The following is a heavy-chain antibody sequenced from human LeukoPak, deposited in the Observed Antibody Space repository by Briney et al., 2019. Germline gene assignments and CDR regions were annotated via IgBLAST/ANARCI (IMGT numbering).Heavy chain of an antibody. J-gene: IGHJ6*02. V-gene: IGHV4-31*03. Sequence: SQTLSLTCTVSGAFTSSGGYYWSWIRHHPGKGLEWTGHIYYSGCTYYNSSLKSRVTISVDTSKNQFSLKLSSVTAADTAVYYCARDGTKLLGYGMDVWGQGTTVTVSS. CDR1: GAFTSSGGYY. CDR3: ARDGTKLLGYGMDV. CDR2: IYYSGCT. D-gene: IGHD3-16*01.